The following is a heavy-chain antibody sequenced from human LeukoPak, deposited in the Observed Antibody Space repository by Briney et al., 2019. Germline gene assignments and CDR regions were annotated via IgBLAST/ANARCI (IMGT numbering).Heavy chain of an antibody. V-gene: IGHV4-59*01. CDR2: IYYSGST. Sequence: SETLSLTCTVSGGSISRYYWSWIRQPPGKGLEWIGYIYYSGSTNYNPSLKSRVTISVDTSKNQFSLKLSSVTAADTAVYYCARGEGDYWGQGTLVTVSS. CDR3: ARGEGDY. CDR1: GGSISRYY. J-gene: IGHJ4*02.